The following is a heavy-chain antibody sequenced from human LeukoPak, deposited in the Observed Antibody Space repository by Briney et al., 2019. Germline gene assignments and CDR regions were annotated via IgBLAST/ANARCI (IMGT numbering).Heavy chain of an antibody. CDR3: AREKSAVTASFDY. D-gene: IGHD4-17*01. Sequence: PSETLSLTCAVYGGSFSGYYWSWIRQPPGKGLEWIGEINHSGSTNYNPSLKSRVTISLDASRQQFSLKLTSLTAADTAVYYCAREKSAVTASFDYWGQGDLVTVSS. V-gene: IGHV4-34*01. CDR2: INHSGST. J-gene: IGHJ4*02. CDR1: GGSFSGYY.